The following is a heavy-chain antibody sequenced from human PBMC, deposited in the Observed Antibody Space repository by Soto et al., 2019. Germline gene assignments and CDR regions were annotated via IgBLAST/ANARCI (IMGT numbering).Heavy chain of an antibody. D-gene: IGHD4-4*01. J-gene: IGHJ4*02. V-gene: IGHV3-23*01. CDR3: AKDSNKYSSSLRGRYFDY. CDR1: GFPCSSYV. Sequence: PGGSLRLSCAARGFPCSSYVMSWVRLPPGKGLEWVSGISGGGSKTFYADSVKGRFTISRDNSKNTLLLQMNSLGAEDKAVYYCAKDSNKYSSSLRGRYFDYWGQGIGVTVS. CDR2: ISGGGSKT.